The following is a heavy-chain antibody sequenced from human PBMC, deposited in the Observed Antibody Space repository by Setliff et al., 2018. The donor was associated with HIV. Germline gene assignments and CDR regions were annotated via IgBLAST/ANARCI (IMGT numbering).Heavy chain of an antibody. V-gene: IGHV3-74*01. D-gene: IGHD5-18*01. CDR3: ARVRGGYSSGFPDY. Sequence: PGGSLRLSCAASGFTSTSYWMHWVRQAPGKGLLWVSRINTDGTITDHADSVKGRFTISRDNSKNTLYLLMNSLRPEDTAVYLCARVRGGYSSGFPDYWGQGTLVTVSS. CDR1: GFTSTSYW. J-gene: IGHJ4*02. CDR2: INTDGTIT.